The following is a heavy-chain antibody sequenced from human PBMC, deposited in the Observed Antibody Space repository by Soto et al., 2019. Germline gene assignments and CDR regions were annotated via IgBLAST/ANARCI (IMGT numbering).Heavy chain of an antibody. V-gene: IGHV4-59*01. CDR1: GGSISSYY. J-gene: IGHJ4*02. CDR3: ASRYLEHCFSSGCSAPYDW. CDR2: IYYSGST. Sequence: SETLSLTCTVSGGSISSYYWSWIRQPPGKGLEWIGYIYYSGSTSYNPSLKSRVTISVDTSKNPFSLNLSSVTAADTAVYYCASRYLEHCFSSGCSAPYDWWGQGAQVTVSS. D-gene: IGHD1-20*01.